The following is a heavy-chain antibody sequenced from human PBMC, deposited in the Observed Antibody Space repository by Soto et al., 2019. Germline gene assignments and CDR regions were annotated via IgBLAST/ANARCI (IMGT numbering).Heavy chain of an antibody. CDR3: ARTGGNSLYYFDY. D-gene: IGHD2-21*02. CDR1: GGAISGGRYY. J-gene: IGHJ4*02. Sequence: SETLSLTGTVSGGAISGGRYYWSWIRQHPGKGLEWIGYIYYSGSTYYNPSLKSRVTISVDTSKNQFSLKLSSVTAADTAVYYCARTGGNSLYYFDYWGQGTLVTVSS. CDR2: IYYSGST. V-gene: IGHV4-31*03.